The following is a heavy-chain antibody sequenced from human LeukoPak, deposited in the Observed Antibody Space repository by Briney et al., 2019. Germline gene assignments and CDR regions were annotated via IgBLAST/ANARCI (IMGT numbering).Heavy chain of an antibody. CDR1: GFKFISYA. J-gene: IGHJ4*02. D-gene: IGHD6-19*01. V-gene: IGHV3-23*01. Sequence: PGGSLRLSCTASGFKFISYAMSWVRQAPGKGLEWVSAINGGGGTTYYADSVNGRFTVSRDNSKNTVYLQMNSLRAEDTAVYYCAKDRIAVAPKSSVYDYWGQGTLVTVSS. CDR3: AKDRIAVAPKSSVYDY. CDR2: INGGGGTT.